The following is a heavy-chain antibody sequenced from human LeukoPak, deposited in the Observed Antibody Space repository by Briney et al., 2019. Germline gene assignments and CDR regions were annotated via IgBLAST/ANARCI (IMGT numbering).Heavy chain of an antibody. CDR2: INHSGST. V-gene: IGHV4-34*01. J-gene: IGHJ5*02. CDR3: ARGRLGYCSSNSCYRLWFDP. Sequence: PSETLSLTCAVYGGSFSGYYWSWIRQPPGKGPEWIGEINHSGSTNYNPSLKSRVTISVDTSKNQFSLKLSSVTAADTAVYYCARGRLGYCSSNSCYRLWFDPWGQGTLVTVSS. D-gene: IGHD2-2*02. CDR1: GGSFSGYY.